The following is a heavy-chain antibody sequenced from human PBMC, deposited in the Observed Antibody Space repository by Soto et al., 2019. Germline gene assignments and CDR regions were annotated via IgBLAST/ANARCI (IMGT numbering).Heavy chain of an antibody. CDR1: GGSVSSGTYS. V-gene: IGHV4-61*01. CDR3: ARGVGSSWYPNWFDP. D-gene: IGHD6-13*01. Sequence: SETLSLTCTVSGGSVSSGTYSWSWIRQPPGKGLDWIGYVYYSGGTNYNPSLKSRVTISVDTSKNQFSLKLNSVTAADTAVYYCARGVGSSWYPNWFDPWGQGTLVTVSS. CDR2: VYYSGGT. J-gene: IGHJ5*02.